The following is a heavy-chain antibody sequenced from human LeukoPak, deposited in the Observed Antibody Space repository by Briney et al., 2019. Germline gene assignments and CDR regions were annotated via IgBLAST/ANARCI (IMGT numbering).Heavy chain of an antibody. Sequence: SETLSLTCTVSGGSISNYYWSWIRQAPGKGLEWIGYMYYSGATNYNPSLKSRVTTSVDTAKNQFSLRLSSVTAADTAVYYCASASSSAWYADYWGQGTLVIVSS. CDR2: MYYSGAT. CDR3: ASASSSAWYADY. D-gene: IGHD6-19*01. V-gene: IGHV4-59*01. J-gene: IGHJ4*02. CDR1: GGSISNYY.